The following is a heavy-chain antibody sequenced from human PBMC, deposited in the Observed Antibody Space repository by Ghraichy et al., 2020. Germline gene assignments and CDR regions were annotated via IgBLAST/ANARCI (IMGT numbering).Heavy chain of an antibody. V-gene: IGHV3-23*01. D-gene: IGHD6-19*01. CDR2: ISGSGCST. CDR1: GFTFSSYA. Sequence: LSLTCAASGFTFSSYAMSWVRQAPGKGLEWVSAISGSGCSTYYADSVKGRFTISRDNSKNTLYLQMNSLRAEDTAVYYCAKDLKAVAGFDYWGQGTLVTVSS. J-gene: IGHJ4*02. CDR3: AKDLKAVAGFDY.